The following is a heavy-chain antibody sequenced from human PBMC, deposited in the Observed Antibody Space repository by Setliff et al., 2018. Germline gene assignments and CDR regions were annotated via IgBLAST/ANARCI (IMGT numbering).Heavy chain of an antibody. J-gene: IGHJ3*02. V-gene: IGHV1-46*01. CDR2: INPSGGST. Sequence: ASVKVSCKASGYTFTSYYMHWVRQAPGQGLEWMGIINPSGGSTSYAQKFQGRVTMTRDTSTSTVYMELSSLRSEDTAVYYCARCGYQLLPSIIAAAFDNAFDIWGQGTMVTVSS. CDR1: GYTFTSYY. D-gene: IGHD2-2*01. CDR3: ARCGYQLLPSIIAAAFDNAFDI.